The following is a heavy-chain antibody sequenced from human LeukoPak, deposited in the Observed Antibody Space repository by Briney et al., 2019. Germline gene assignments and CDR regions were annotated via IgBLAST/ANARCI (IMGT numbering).Heavy chain of an antibody. J-gene: IGHJ5*02. CDR3: ARQAHTVTLYNWFDP. V-gene: IGHV1-2*02. D-gene: IGHD4-17*01. CDR1: GYTFTGYY. Sequence: ASVKVSCKASGYTFTGYYMHWVRQAPGQGLEWMGWINPNSGGTNYAQKFQGRVTMTRDTSISTAYMELSRLRSDDTAVYYCARQAHTVTLYNWFDPWGQGTLVTVPS. CDR2: INPNSGGT.